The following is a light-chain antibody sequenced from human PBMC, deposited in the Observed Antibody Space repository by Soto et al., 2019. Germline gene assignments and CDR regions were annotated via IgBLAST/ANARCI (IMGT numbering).Light chain of an antibody. V-gene: IGKV3-20*01. J-gene: IGKJ5*01. CDR3: QQYGSSLIT. CDR1: QSVSNNY. CDR2: GAS. Sequence: EIVLTQSPATLSLSPGERATLSCRASQSVSNNYLAWYQQKPGQAPRLLIYGASSRATGIPDRFSGGGSGTDFTLTISRLEPEDFAVYYCQQYGSSLITFGQGTRLEIK.